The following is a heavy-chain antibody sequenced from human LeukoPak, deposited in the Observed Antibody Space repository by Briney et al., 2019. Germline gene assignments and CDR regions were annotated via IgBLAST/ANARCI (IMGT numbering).Heavy chain of an antibody. Sequence: ASVKVSCKASGYTFTSNYMHWVRQAPGQGLEWMGMIYLRDGSTSYAQKFQGRVTVTRDTSTSTVHMELSGLRSEDTAVYYCARDQEGFDYWGQGTLVTVSS. CDR3: ARDQEGFDY. V-gene: IGHV1-46*01. CDR1: GYTFTSNY. CDR2: IYLRDGST. J-gene: IGHJ4*02.